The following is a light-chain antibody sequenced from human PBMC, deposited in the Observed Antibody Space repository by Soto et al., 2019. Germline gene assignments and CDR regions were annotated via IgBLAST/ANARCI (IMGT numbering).Light chain of an antibody. CDR3: QQYGGSLP. V-gene: IGKV3-20*01. CDR2: DAS. CDR1: HYVSHDC. J-gene: IGKJ4*01. Sequence: EIVLTQSPGTLSLSPGESATLSCRASHYVSHDCLAWYQHKPGRAPRLLIYDASSRVSGVPDRFRGSGSGTDFTLTISRLEPDDFAVYYCQQYGGSLPFGGGTKVDFK.